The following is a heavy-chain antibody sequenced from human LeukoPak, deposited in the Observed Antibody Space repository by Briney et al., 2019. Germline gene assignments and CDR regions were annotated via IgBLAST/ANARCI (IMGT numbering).Heavy chain of an antibody. D-gene: IGHD6-19*01. Sequence: GGSLRLSCAASGFTFSSYWMSWVRQAPGKGLEWVANVKRDGGEKYYVDSLKGRLTISRDNAKNSLYLQTNSLRDEDTAVYYCARAYGYTSPYYFDYWGQGTLVTVSS. J-gene: IGHJ4*02. CDR1: GFTFSSYW. CDR2: VKRDGGEK. V-gene: IGHV3-7*01. CDR3: ARAYGYTSPYYFDY.